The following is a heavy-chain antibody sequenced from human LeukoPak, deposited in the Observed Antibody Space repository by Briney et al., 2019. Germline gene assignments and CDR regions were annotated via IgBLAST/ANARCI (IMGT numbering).Heavy chain of an antibody. CDR1: GGSISSSSYY. CDR2: IYYSGST. D-gene: IGHD2-2*01. V-gene: IGHV4-39*07. CDR3: ALVVPYYYYMDV. Sequence: SETLSLTCTVSGGSISSSSYYWGWIRQPPGKGLEWIGSIYYSGSTYYNPSLKSRVTVSVDTSKNQFSLKLSSVTAADTAVYYCALVVPYYYYMDVWGKGTTVTVSS. J-gene: IGHJ6*03.